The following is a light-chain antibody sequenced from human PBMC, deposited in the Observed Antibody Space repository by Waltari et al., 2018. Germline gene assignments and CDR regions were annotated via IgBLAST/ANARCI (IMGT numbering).Light chain of an antibody. CDR2: HTS. CDR3: QQYGRSPPGGSLT. CDR1: QSLSNNY. J-gene: IGKJ4*01. V-gene: IGKV3-20*01. Sequence: EIVLTQSPATLSLSPGERASLSCRASQSLSNNYLAWYQQKPGQAPRLLIYHTSSRGTGIPDRFSGSGSGTDFTLTISRLEPEDFAVYYCQQYGRSPPGGSLTFGGGTKVAIK.